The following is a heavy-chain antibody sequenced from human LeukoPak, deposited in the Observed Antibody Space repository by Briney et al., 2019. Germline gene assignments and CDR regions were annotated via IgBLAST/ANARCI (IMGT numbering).Heavy chain of an antibody. V-gene: IGHV3-7*01. CDR2: INQDGNAK. CDR3: ATHNYWRKDY. J-gene: IGHJ4*02. CDR1: GFTFSTYW. Sequence: GGSLRLSCAASGFTFSTYWMTWVRQAPGVGLEWVATINQDGNAKYYVDSVKGRFAISRDNTKNSLSLQMSSLRDEDSGIYYCATHNYWRKDYWGQGTLVTVSS. D-gene: IGHD5-24*01.